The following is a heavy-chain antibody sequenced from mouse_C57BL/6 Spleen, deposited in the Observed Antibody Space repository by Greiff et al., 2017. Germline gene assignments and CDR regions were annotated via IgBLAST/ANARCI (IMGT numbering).Heavy chain of an antibody. D-gene: IGHD1-1*01. V-gene: IGHV1-64*01. J-gene: IGHJ3*01. CDR1: GYTFTSYW. CDR3: AIEESDYYGSSYTWFAY. CDR2: IHPNSGSP. Sequence: QVQLQQPGAELVKPGASVKLSCKASGYTFTSYWMHWVKQRPGQGLEWIGMIHPNSGSPNYNETFKSKATLTVDKSSSTAYMLLSSLTSEDSAVYYCAIEESDYYGSSYTWFAYWGQGTLVTVSA.